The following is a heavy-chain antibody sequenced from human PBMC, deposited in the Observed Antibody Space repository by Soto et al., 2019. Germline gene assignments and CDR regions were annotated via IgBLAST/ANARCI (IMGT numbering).Heavy chain of an antibody. D-gene: IGHD1-26*01. Sequence: QVQLQESGPGLVKPSHTLSLTCTVSGGSISSGDYYWSWILQPPGKGLECIGYIYYSGSTYYNPALKSRVTISVDTSKHPFSLKLSSVTAADTAVYYCASAPSLVGAITNCFDPWGQGTLVTVSS. J-gene: IGHJ5*02. CDR2: IYYSGST. CDR1: GGSISSGDYY. V-gene: IGHV4-30-4*01. CDR3: ASAPSLVGAITNCFDP.